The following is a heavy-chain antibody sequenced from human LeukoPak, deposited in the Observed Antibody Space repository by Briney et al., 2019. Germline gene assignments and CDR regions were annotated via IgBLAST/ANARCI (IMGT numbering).Heavy chain of an antibody. V-gene: IGHV4-39*07. CDR1: GGSISSSSFY. J-gene: IGHJ4*02. CDR2: INHSGST. CDR3: ARGHPDHVSTYDSRGHPRFVY. Sequence: KSSETLSLTCTVSGGSISSSSFYWSWIRQPPGKGLEWIGEINHSGSTNYNPSLKTRVTIPVDTSKNQFSLKLSSVTAADTAVYYCARGHPDHVSTYDSRGHPRFVYWGQGTLVTVSS. D-gene: IGHD3-22*01.